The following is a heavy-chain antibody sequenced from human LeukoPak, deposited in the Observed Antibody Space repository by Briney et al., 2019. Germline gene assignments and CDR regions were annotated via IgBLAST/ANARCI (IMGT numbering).Heavy chain of an antibody. CDR1: GYTFTNFP. V-gene: IGHV1-18*01. Sequence: ASVKVSCKASGYTFTNFPIGWVRQAPGQGLEWMGWISAYNGYTKYAPSLQGRVTMTTDTSTSTAYMQLRSLRSDDTAMYYCARVGGNYEGLIDYWGQGILVTVSS. CDR2: ISAYNGYT. D-gene: IGHD1-26*01. J-gene: IGHJ4*02. CDR3: ARVGGNYEGLIDY.